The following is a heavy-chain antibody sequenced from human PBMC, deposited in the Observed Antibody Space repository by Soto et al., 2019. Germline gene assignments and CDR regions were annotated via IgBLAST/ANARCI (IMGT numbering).Heavy chain of an antibody. J-gene: IGHJ6*02. CDR2: INPNSGGT. D-gene: IGHD3-3*02. Sequence: ASVKVSCKASGYTFTGYYMHWVRQAPGQGLEWMGWINPNSGGTNYAQKFQGRVTMTRNTSISTAYMELSSLRSEDTAVYYCARSTGYSIFYYYYGMDVWGQGTTVTVSS. CDR1: GYTFTGYY. CDR3: ARSTGYSIFYYYYGMDV. V-gene: IGHV1-2*02.